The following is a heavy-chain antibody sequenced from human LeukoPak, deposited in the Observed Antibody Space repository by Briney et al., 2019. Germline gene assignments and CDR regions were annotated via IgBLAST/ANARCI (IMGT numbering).Heavy chain of an antibody. CDR3: ARLGWLYGSGSMNWFDP. D-gene: IGHD3-10*01. V-gene: IGHV4-39*01. CDR2: IYYTGRT. J-gene: IGHJ5*02. CDR1: GGSINSSPYY. Sequence: SETLSLTCTVSGGSINSSPYYWGWIRQPPRKGLEWIVSIYYTGRTYYHQSLKSQLTMSVDTSKNQFSVTLTSVTAADTAVYYCARLGWLYGSGSMNWFDPWGQGTLVTVSS.